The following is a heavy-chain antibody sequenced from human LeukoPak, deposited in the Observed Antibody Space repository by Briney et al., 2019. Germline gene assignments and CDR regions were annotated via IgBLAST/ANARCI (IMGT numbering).Heavy chain of an antibody. CDR1: GGSISSYY. D-gene: IGHD6-13*01. CDR2: IYTSGST. V-gene: IGHV4-4*07. J-gene: IGHJ4*02. Sequence: SETLSLTCTVSGGSISSYYWSWIRQPAGKGLEWIGRIYTSGSTNYNPSLKSRVTMSVDTSKNQSSLKLSSVTAADTAVYYCASVAAPKKYSGSWDGYNFDYWGQGTLVTVSS. CDR3: ASVAAPKKYSGSWDGYNFDY.